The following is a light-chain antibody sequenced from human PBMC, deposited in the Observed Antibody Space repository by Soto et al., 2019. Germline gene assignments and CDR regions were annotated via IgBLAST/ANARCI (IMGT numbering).Light chain of an antibody. V-gene: IGKV1-13*02. J-gene: IGKJ1*01. Sequence: AIQMTQAPSSLSASTGDRVTISCRMSQGISSYLAWYQQKPGKAPKLLIYDASSLESGVPSRFSGTGSGTEFTLTISSLQPDDFAIYYCQHYDSYSGTFGQGTKVDIK. CDR2: DAS. CDR1: QGISSY. CDR3: QHYDSYSGT.